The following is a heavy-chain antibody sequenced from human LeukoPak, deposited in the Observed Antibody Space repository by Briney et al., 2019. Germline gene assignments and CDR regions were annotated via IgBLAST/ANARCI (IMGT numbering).Heavy chain of an antibody. CDR1: GYSFSSHW. J-gene: IGHJ6*03. V-gene: IGHV5-51*01. D-gene: IGHD6-6*01. Sequence: GESLKISCKGSGYSFSSHWIGGVRQMPGKGLEWMGITYPGDSETRYSPSFQGQVTISADKSISTAYLQWSSLKASDTAMYYCARQYSSSSPDMDVWGKGTTVTVSS. CDR2: TYPGDSET. CDR3: ARQYSSSSPDMDV.